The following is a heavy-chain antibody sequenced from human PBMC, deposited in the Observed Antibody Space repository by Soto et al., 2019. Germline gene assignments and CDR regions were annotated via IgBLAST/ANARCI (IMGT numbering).Heavy chain of an antibody. Sequence: GGSLRLSCAASGFTFSSYSMNWVRQTPGKGLEWVSYISSSSSTIYYADSVKGRFTISRDNAKNSLYLQMNSLRDEDTAVYYCARDLYEEVGATFDYWGQGTLVTVSS. CDR1: GFTFSSYS. J-gene: IGHJ4*02. V-gene: IGHV3-48*02. D-gene: IGHD1-26*01. CDR2: ISSSSSTI. CDR3: ARDLYEEVGATFDY.